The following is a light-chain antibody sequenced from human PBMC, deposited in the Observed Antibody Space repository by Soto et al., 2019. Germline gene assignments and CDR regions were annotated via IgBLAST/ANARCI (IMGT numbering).Light chain of an antibody. CDR1: QDTSNY. J-gene: IGKJ4*01. V-gene: IGKV1-33*01. CDR2: DAS. CDR3: QQYDNLRLT. Sequence: DIQMTQSPSSLSASVGDRVTITCQASQDTSNYLNWYQQKPGKAPKLLNEDASNLETGVPSRFSGSGSGTDFTFTISILQPEDIATYYCQQYDNLRLTFGGGTKVEIK.